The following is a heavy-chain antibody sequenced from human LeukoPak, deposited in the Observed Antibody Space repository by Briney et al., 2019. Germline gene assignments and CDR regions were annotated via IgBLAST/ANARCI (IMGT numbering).Heavy chain of an antibody. J-gene: IGHJ1*01. D-gene: IGHD3-22*01. V-gene: IGHV3-15*01. CDR2: IKSKTDGGII. CDR1: GFTFSDAW. CDR3: AKGDNYYDSSGYYYQTAEYFQH. Sequence: PGGSLRLSCTASGFTFSDAWMSWVRQAPGKGLEWVGRIKSKTDGGIIDYAAPVKGRFIISRDDSKYTLYLQMNSLRAEDTAVYYCAKGDNYYDSSGYYYQTAEYFQHWGQGTLVTVSS.